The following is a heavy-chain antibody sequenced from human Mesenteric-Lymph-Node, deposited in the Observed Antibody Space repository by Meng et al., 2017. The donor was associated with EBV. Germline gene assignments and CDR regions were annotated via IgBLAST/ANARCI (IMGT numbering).Heavy chain of an antibody. J-gene: IGHJ4*02. Sequence: QVQMQESGPGLVKPSETLSLTCTVSGGSVSSGSYFWTWIRQPPGKGLEWIGYIYYSGSTNYNPSLKSRVTVSLDTSKNQFSLKLSSVTAADTAVYYCTRGPSGIFYFNFWGRGTLVTVSS. CDR3: TRGPSGIFYFNF. D-gene: IGHD1-26*01. CDR1: GGSVSSGSYF. CDR2: IYYSGST. V-gene: IGHV4-61*01.